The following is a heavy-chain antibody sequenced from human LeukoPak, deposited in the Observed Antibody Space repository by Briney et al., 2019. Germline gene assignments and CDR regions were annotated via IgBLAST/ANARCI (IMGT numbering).Heavy chain of an antibody. CDR2: IYYSGST. CDR1: GGSISSSSYY. V-gene: IGHV4-39*01. J-gene: IGHJ4*02. Sequence: SETLSLACTVSGGSISSSSYYWGWIRQPPGKGLEWIGSIYYSGSTYYNPSLKSRVTISVDTSKNQFSLKLSSVTAADTAVYYCAGGFWSGYSGYFDYWGQGTLVTVSS. D-gene: IGHD3-3*01. CDR3: AGGFWSGYSGYFDY.